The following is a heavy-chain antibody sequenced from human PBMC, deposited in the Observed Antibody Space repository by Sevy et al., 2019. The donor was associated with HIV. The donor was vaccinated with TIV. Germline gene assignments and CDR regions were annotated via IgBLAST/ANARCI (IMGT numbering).Heavy chain of an antibody. J-gene: IGHJ4*02. CDR2: IIPIIDIT. CDR3: ARDSGAYCGGDCYKDY. Sequence: ASGKVSCKASGGTLNNFAISLVRQAPGQGLEWMGQIIPIIDITSYAQKFQGRVTITADKSTCTAYMELSSLRSDDTAVYYCARDSGAYCGGDCYKDYWGQGTLVTVSS. CDR1: GGTLNNFA. D-gene: IGHD2-21*02. V-gene: IGHV1-69*10.